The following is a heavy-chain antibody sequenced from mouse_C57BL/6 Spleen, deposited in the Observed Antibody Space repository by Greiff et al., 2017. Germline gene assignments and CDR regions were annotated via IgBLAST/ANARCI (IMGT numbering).Heavy chain of an antibody. D-gene: IGHD2-4*01. CDR1: GYTFTSYW. V-gene: IGHV1-50*01. CDR2: IDPSDSYT. CDR3: ARWGPYDYDGGYYFDY. Sequence: VQLQQPGAELVKPGASVKLSCKASGYTFTSYWMQWVKQRPGQGLEWIGEIDPSDSYTNYNQKFKGKATLTVDTSSSTAYMQLSSLTSEDSAVYYCARWGPYDYDGGYYFDYWGQGTTLTVSS. J-gene: IGHJ2*01.